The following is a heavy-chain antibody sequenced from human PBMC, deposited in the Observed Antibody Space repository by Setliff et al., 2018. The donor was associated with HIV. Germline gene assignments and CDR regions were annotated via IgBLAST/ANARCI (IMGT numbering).Heavy chain of an antibody. D-gene: IGHD3-22*01. J-gene: IGHJ5*02. CDR1: GYTFTNYD. V-gene: IGHV1-8*02. CDR2: MNPDSRNT. Sequence: GASVKVSCKSSGYTFTNYDINWVRQAAGQGLEWMGWMNPDSRNTGYAQRFEGSVTMTWDTSISTAYMELNNVKFEDTAVYYCARDPFDTSDNPFDPWGQGTLVTVSS. CDR3: ARDPFDTSDNPFDP.